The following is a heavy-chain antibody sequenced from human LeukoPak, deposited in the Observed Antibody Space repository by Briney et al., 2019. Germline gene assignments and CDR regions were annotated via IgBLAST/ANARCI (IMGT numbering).Heavy chain of an antibody. Sequence: PGGSLRLSCTASGFTFGDYAMSWVRQAPGKGLEWVGFIRSKAYGGTTEYAASVKGRFTISRDDSKSIAYLQMNSLKTEETAVYYCTRQQLVQVYYYMDVWGKGTTVTVSS. CDR2: IRSKAYGGTT. V-gene: IGHV3-49*04. D-gene: IGHD6-13*01. CDR3: TRQQLVQVYYYMDV. CDR1: GFTFGDYA. J-gene: IGHJ6*03.